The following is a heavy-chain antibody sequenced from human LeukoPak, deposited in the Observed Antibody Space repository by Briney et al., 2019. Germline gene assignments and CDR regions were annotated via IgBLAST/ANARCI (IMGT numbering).Heavy chain of an antibody. CDR1: GFTFSSYW. J-gene: IGHJ6*02. CDR3: ARGGGLDV. Sequence: PGGSLRLSCAASGFTFSSYWMNWARQAPRKGLEWVASINHNGNVKYYVDSVKGRFTISRDNAKNSLYLQMSNLRAEDTAVYFCARGGGLDVWGQGAPVTVSS. CDR2: INHNGNVK. D-gene: IGHD3-16*01. V-gene: IGHV3-7*03.